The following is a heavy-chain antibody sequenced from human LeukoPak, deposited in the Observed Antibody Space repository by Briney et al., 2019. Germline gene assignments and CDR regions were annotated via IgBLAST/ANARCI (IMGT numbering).Heavy chain of an antibody. CDR2: IYFSGST. J-gene: IGHJ3*02. Sequence: SETLSLTCTVSGGSISSYYWSWIRQPPGKGLEWIGYIYFSGSTNYNPSLKSRVTISVDTSKNQFSLKLSSVTAADTAVYYCARDHALVGEENAFDIWGQGTMVTVSS. CDR3: ARDHALVGEENAFDI. CDR1: GGSISSYY. V-gene: IGHV4-59*01. D-gene: IGHD3-10*01.